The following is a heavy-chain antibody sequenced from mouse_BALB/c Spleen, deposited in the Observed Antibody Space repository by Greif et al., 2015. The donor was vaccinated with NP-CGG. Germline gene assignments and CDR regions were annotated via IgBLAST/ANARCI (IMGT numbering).Heavy chain of an antibody. CDR3: VREGLRYAMDY. CDR1: GFTFKTYA. J-gene: IGHJ4*01. CDR2: IRSKSNNYAT. V-gene: IGHV10-3*03. D-gene: IGHD1-1*01. Sequence: EVQLVESGGGLVQPKGSLKLSCAASGFTFKTYAMHWVCQAPGKGLEWVARIRSKSNNYATYYADSVKDRFTISRDDSQSMLYLQMNNLKTEDTAMYYRVREGLRYAMDYWGQGTSVTVSS.